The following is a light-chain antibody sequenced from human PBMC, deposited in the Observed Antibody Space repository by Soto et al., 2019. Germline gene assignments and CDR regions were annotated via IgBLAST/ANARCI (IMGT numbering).Light chain of an antibody. CDR3: QQDGSSPIT. CDR2: GAS. Sequence: EIVLTQSPGTLSLSPGERATLSCRASQSVSSSYLAWYQQKPGQAPRLLFYGASSRATGIPDRFNGGGSGTDFSLTISRLEPEDFAVYYCQQDGSSPITFGQGTRLEIK. J-gene: IGKJ5*01. V-gene: IGKV3-20*01. CDR1: QSVSSSY.